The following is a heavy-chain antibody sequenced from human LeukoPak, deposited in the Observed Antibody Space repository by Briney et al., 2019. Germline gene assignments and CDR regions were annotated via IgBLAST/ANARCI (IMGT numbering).Heavy chain of an antibody. CDR3: ARDWASSSWYNDAFDI. CDR2: ISAYNGNT. J-gene: IGHJ3*02. D-gene: IGHD6-13*01. V-gene: IGHV1-18*01. CDR1: GYTFTSYG. Sequence: GASVKVSCKASGYTFTSYGISWVRQAPGQGLEWMGWISAYNGNTNYAQKLQGRVTMTTDTSTSTAYMELRSLRSDDTAVYYCARDWASSSWYNDAFDIWGQETMVTVSS.